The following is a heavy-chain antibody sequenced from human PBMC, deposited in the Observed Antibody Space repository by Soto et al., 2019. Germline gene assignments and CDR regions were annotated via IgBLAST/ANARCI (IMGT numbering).Heavy chain of an antibody. Sequence: SETLSLSCTVSGGSISSGDYYWSWIRQPPGKGLEWIGYIYYSGSTYYNPSPKSRVTISVDTSKNQFSLKLSSVTAADTAVYYCAGDQGQQLVDYYGMDVWGQGTTVTVSS. CDR2: IYYSGST. CDR1: GGSISSGDYY. CDR3: AGDQGQQLVDYYGMDV. J-gene: IGHJ6*02. D-gene: IGHD6-13*01. V-gene: IGHV4-30-4*01.